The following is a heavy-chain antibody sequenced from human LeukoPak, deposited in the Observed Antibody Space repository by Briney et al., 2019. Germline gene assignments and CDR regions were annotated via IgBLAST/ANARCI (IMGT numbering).Heavy chain of an antibody. V-gene: IGHV4-59*01. J-gene: IGHJ6*04. CDR2: IYYSGST. CDR3: AREALDDGMDV. Sequence: PSETLSLTCTVSGGSISSYYWSWIRQPPGKGLEWIGHIYYSGSTNYNPSLKSRVTISVDTSKNQFSLKLSSVTAADTAVYYCAREALDDGMDVWGKGTTVTVSS. CDR1: GGSISSYY.